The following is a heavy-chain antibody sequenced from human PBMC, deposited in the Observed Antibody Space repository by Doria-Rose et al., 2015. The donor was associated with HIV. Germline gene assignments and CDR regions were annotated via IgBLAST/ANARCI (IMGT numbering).Heavy chain of an antibody. J-gene: IGHJ4*02. CDR3: ARVLSGTYDY. CDR2: IFYTGST. Sequence: QVQLQESGPGLVKPSETLSLTCSVSGGSISHYYWSWIRQPTGKGLEYIGDIFYTGSTNYSTSLKSRVSISIDTSKNKFSLRLSSVTAADTAVYYCARVLSGTYDYWGQGTLVTVSS. CDR1: GGSISHYY. V-gene: IGHV4-59*01. D-gene: IGHD1-26*01.